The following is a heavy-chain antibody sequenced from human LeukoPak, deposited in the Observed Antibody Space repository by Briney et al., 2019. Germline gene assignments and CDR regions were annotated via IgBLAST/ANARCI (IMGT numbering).Heavy chain of an antibody. CDR2: INTNTGNP. J-gene: IGHJ4*02. Sequence: ASVKVSCKASGYTFTSYDINWVRQAPGQGLEWMGWINTNTGNPTYAQGFTGRFVFSLNTSVSTAYLQISSLKAEDTAVYYCARGADFDWLLDDYWGQGTLVTVSS. V-gene: IGHV7-4-1*02. D-gene: IGHD3-9*01. CDR1: GYTFTSYD. CDR3: ARGADFDWLLDDY.